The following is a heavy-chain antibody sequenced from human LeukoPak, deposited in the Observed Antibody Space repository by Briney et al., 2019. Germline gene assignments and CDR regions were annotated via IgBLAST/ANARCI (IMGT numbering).Heavy chain of an antibody. CDR2: IYHSGST. V-gene: IGHV4-38-2*01. J-gene: IGHJ6*03. CDR3: ANHYYYYMDV. CDR1: GYSISSGYY. Sequence: SETLSLTCAVSGYSISSGYYWGWIRQPPGKGLVWIGSIYHSGSTYYNPSLKSRVTISVDTSKNQFSLKLSSVTAADTAVYYCANHYYYYMDVWGKGTTVTVSS.